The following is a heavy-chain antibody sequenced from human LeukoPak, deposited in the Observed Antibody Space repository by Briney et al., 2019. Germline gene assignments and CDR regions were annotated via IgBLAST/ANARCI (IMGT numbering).Heavy chain of an antibody. Sequence: PGGSLRLSCSASGFTFSSYAMHWVRQAPGKGLEYVSAISSNGGSTYYADSVKGRFTISRDNSKNTLYLQMNSLRAEDTAVYYCAKATSSGWHFDSWGQGTLVTVSS. J-gene: IGHJ4*02. CDR3: AKATSSGWHFDS. CDR2: ISSNGGST. D-gene: IGHD6-19*01. CDR1: GFTFSSYA. V-gene: IGHV3-64*04.